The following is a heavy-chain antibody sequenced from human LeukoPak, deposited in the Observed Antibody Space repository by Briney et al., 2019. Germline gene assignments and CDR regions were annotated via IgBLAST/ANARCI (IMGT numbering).Heavy chain of an antibody. Sequence: PSETLSLTCTVSVGSISSSSYYWGWIRQPPGKGLEWIGSIYYSGSTYYNPSLKSRVTISVDTSKNQFSLKLSSVTAADTAVYYCARTDYDFWSGSPYYFDYWGQGTLVTVSS. D-gene: IGHD3-3*01. CDR1: VGSISSSSYY. CDR3: ARTDYDFWSGSPYYFDY. CDR2: IYYSGST. V-gene: IGHV4-39*01. J-gene: IGHJ4*02.